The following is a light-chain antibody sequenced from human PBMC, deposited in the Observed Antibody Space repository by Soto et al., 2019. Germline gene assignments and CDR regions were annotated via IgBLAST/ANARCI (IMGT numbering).Light chain of an antibody. Sequence: EIVLTQSRGTLSLSPGERATLSCRASQSVSSSYLAWYQQKPGQAPRLLIYGASSRVTGIPDRFSGSGSGTDFTLTISRLEPEDFAVYYCQQYGSSPPITFGQGTKVDIK. CDR3: QQYGSSPPIT. J-gene: IGKJ2*01. V-gene: IGKV3-20*01. CDR2: GAS. CDR1: QSVSSSY.